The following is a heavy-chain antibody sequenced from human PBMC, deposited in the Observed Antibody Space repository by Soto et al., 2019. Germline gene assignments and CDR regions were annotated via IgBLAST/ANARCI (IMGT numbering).Heavy chain of an antibody. CDR1: GFTFSSYA. CDR2: ISGSGGST. CDR3: AKASTYYYGSGSYSDWFDP. J-gene: IGHJ5*02. V-gene: IGHV3-23*01. D-gene: IGHD3-10*01. Sequence: EVQLLESGGGLVQPGGSLRLSCAASGFTFSSYAMSWVRQAPGKGLEWVSAISGSGGSTSYADSVKGRFTISRDKSKNTLYLQMSSLRAEDTAVYYCAKASTYYYGSGSYSDWFDPWGQGTLVTVSS.